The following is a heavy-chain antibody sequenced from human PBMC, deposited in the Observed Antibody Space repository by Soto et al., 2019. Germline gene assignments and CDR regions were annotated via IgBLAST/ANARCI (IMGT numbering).Heavy chain of an antibody. Sequence: QPGGSLRLSCAASGFTFSDHYMDWVRQAPGKGLEWVGRTRNKVNSDTTEYAASVKGRFTISRDDSKNSLYLQMNSLKIEDTAVYYCASRARYSGYDRPFDIWGQGTMVTVSS. CDR2: TRNKVNSDTT. J-gene: IGHJ3*02. CDR3: ASRARYSGYDRPFDI. CDR1: GFTFSDHY. D-gene: IGHD5-12*01. V-gene: IGHV3-72*01.